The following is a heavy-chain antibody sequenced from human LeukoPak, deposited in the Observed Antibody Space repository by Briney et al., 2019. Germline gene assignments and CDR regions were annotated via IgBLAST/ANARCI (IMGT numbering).Heavy chain of an antibody. V-gene: IGHV4-4*07. CDR1: GGSIISYY. CDR2: IYISGST. D-gene: IGHD5-24*01. CDR3: ARDSRRDGYNLDY. Sequence: PSETLSLTCTVAGGSIISYYGTWIRQPAGKGLEWIGRIYISGSTNYNPSLKSRVTISRDTSKNEFSLKLSSVTAADTAVYYCARDSRRDGYNLDYWGRGTLVTVSS. J-gene: IGHJ4*02.